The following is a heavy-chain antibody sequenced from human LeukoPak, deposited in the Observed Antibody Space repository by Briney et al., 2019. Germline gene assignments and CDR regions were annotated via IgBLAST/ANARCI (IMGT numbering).Heavy chain of an antibody. CDR2: FDPEDGET. V-gene: IGHV1-24*01. CDR3: ATDRGYYDSSGYSY. CDR1: GYTLTELS. Sequence: ASVKVSCTVSGYTLTELSMHWVRQAPGKGLEWMGGFDPEDGETIYAQKFQGRVTMTEDTSTDTAYMELSSLRSEDTAVYYCATDRGYYDSSGYSYWGQGTLVTVSS. D-gene: IGHD3-22*01. J-gene: IGHJ4*02.